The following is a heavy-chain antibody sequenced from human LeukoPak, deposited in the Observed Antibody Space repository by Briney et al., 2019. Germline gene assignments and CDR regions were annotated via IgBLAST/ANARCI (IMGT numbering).Heavy chain of an antibody. CDR3: ARMSCDTLGCPTVYNWIDP. V-gene: IGHV4-39*01. Sequence: KPSETLSLTCTFSGGSASSKSYYWAWIRQPPGKGLEWIGSLYYTENTYYNPSLKNRVAISADTAKNQFFLKLTSVTAADTAVYYCARMSCDTLGCPTVYNWIDPWGQGTLVTVSS. CDR2: LYYTENT. D-gene: IGHD2-15*01. CDR1: GGSASSKSYY. J-gene: IGHJ5*02.